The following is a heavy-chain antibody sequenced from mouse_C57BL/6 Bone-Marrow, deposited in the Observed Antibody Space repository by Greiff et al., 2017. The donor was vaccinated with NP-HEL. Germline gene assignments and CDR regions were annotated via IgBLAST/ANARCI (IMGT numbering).Heavy chain of an antibody. D-gene: IGHD2-5*01. V-gene: IGHV2-2*01. CDR2: LWSGGST. CDR3: ARKYSNYGEMDY. Sequence: VQLQQSGPGLVQPSQSLSITCPVSGFSLTSYGVHWVRQSPGKGLEWLGVLWSGGSTDYNAAFISRLSISKDNSKSQVFFKMNSLQADDTAIYYCARKYSNYGEMDYWGQGTSVTVSS. J-gene: IGHJ4*01. CDR1: GFSLTSYG.